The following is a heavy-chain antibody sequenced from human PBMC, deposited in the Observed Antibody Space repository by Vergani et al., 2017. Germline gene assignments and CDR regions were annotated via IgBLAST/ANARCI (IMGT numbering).Heavy chain of an antibody. CDR1: GGSFSGYY. V-gene: IGHV4-34*01. CDR2: INHSGST. J-gene: IGHJ4*02. CDR3: ARSYYDSSGYYFHY. D-gene: IGHD3-22*01. Sequence: QVQLQQWGGGLLKPSETLSLTCAVYGGSFSGYYWSWIRQPPGKGLEWIGEINHSGSTNYNPSLKSRVTISVDTSKNQFSLKLSSVTAADTAVYYCARSYYDSSGYYFHYWGQGTLVTVSS.